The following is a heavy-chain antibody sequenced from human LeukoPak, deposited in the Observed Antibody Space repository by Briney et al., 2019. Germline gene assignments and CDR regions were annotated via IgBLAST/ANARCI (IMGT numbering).Heavy chain of an antibody. V-gene: IGHV5-51*01. CDR3: ARHAYCGGDCYPNNWFDP. J-gene: IGHJ5*02. D-gene: IGHD2-21*02. CDR1: GYSFTSYW. CDR2: IYPGDSDT. Sequence: GESLKISCKGSGYSFTSYWIGWVRQMPGKGLEWMGIIYPGDSDTRYSPSSQGQVTISADKSISTAYLQWSSLKASDTAMYYCARHAYCGGDCYPNNWFDPWGQGTLVTVSS.